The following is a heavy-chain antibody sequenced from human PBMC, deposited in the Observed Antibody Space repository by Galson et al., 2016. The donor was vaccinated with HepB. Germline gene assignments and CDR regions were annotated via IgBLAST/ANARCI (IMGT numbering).Heavy chain of an antibody. V-gene: IGHV3-21*01. Sequence: SLRLSCAVSGFTFSSYAMSWVRQAPGKGLEWVSSISSSGSYIYYADSVQGRFTISRDNAKTSLYLQLNSLRGEDTAVYYCASLFCSGTTSCQDPWGQGTLVTVSS. CDR1: GFTFSSYA. D-gene: IGHD2-2*01. CDR3: ASLFCSGTTSCQDP. J-gene: IGHJ5*02. CDR2: ISSSGSYI.